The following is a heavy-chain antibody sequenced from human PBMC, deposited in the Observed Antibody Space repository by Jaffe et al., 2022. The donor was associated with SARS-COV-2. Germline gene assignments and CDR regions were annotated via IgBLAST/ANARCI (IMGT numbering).Heavy chain of an antibody. CDR3: AAAISRVVVAPKY. CDR2: IYHSGST. V-gene: IGHV4-30-2*01. J-gene: IGHJ4*02. CDR1: GGSISSGGYS. D-gene: IGHD2-15*01. Sequence: QLQLQESGSGLVKPSQTLSLTCAVSGGSISSGGYSWSWIRQPPGKGLEWIGYIYHSGSTYYNPSLKSRVTISVDRSKNQFSLKLSSVTAADTAVYYCAAAISRVVVAPKYWGQGTLVTVSS.